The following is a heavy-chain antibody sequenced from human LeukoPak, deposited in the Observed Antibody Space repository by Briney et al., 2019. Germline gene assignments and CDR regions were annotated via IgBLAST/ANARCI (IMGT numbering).Heavy chain of an antibody. D-gene: IGHD6-13*01. J-gene: IGHJ3*02. V-gene: IGHV3-74*01. CDR1: GFTFSTYW. CDR3: AREAYSNYAYDM. Sequence: PGGSLRLSCAASGFTFSTYWIHWVRQAPGKGLVWVSRINSDGGNRVYADSAKGRFTISRDNVKNTVYLQMNSLRAEDTAVYYCAREAYSNYAYDMWGQGTMVIVSS. CDR2: INSDGGNR.